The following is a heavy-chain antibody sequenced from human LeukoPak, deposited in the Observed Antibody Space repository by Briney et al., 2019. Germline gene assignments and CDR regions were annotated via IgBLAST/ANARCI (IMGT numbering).Heavy chain of an antibody. J-gene: IGHJ4*02. Sequence: GGSLRLSCAASGFTFSSYSMNWVRQAPGKGLEWVSSISSSSSYIYYADSVKGRFTVSRDNAKKSLYLQMNSLRAEDTAVYYCAKDRRGRLQTLDYWGQGTLVTVSS. D-gene: IGHD5-24*01. CDR3: AKDRRGRLQTLDY. CDR1: GFTFSSYS. CDR2: ISSSSSYI. V-gene: IGHV3-21*01.